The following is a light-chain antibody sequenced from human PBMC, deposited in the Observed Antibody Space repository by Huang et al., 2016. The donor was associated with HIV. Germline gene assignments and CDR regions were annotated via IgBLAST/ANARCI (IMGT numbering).Light chain of an antibody. J-gene: IGKJ5*01. V-gene: IGKV1-33*01. CDR2: GAS. Sequence: DSQMTQSPSSLSASIGDRVTISCQASQDIDNYLSWYQQKPGKAPKLLIYGASNLAPGVPSRFSGSGSGTDFTFTINSLQPEDVATYYCQQYDNLPITFGQGTRLEIK. CDR3: QQYDNLPIT. CDR1: QDIDNY.